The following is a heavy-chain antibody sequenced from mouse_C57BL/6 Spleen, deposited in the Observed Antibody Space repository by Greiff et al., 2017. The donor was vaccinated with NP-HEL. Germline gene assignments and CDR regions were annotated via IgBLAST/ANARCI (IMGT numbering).Heavy chain of an antibody. CDR2: IYPGSGNT. J-gene: IGHJ4*01. Sequence: QVQLMESGAELVRPGASVKLSCKASGYTFTDYYINWVKQRPGQGLEWIARIYPGSGNTYYNEKFKGKATLTAEKSSSTAYMQLSSLTSEDSAVYYCTRGCYGSSSYYAMDYWGQGTSVTVSS. CDR1: GYTFTDYY. V-gene: IGHV1-76*01. CDR3: TRGCYGSSSYYAMDY. D-gene: IGHD1-1*01.